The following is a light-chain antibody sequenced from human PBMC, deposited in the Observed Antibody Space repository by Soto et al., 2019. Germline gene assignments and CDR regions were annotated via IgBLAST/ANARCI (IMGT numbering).Light chain of an antibody. CDR2: AAS. CDR3: QQSSTIPRT. Sequence: DIQMTQSPSSLSASVGDRVTITCRASQSISSYLNWYQQKPGKAPKLLIYAASSLQSGVPSRFSGSASGTDFTLTISSLQPEDFATYYCQQSSTIPRTFGRGTRVDIK. J-gene: IGKJ1*01. CDR1: QSISSY. V-gene: IGKV1-39*01.